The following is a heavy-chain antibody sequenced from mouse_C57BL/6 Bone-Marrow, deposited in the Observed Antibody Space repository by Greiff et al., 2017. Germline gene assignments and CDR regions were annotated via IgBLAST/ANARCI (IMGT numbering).Heavy chain of an antibody. V-gene: IGHV5-4*01. J-gene: IGHJ2*01. CDR2: ISDGGSYT. CDR3: AREFPDYYGSSPFDY. Sequence: EVKLVESGGGLVKPGGSLKLSCAASGFTFSSYAMSWVRQTPEKRLEWVATISDGGSYTYYPDNVKGRFTISRDNAKNNLYLQMSHLKSEDTAMYYCAREFPDYYGSSPFDYWGQGTTLTVSS. D-gene: IGHD1-1*01. CDR1: GFTFSSYA.